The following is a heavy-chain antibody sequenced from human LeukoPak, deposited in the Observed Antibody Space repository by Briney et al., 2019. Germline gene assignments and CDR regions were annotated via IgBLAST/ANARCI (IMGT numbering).Heavy chain of an antibody. J-gene: IGHJ5*02. CDR3: ARCSAYYYDSSLVWFDP. Sequence: PSQTLSLTCIVSGGSISSGGHYWSWIRQHPGKGLEWIGYINYSGSTYYNPSLKSRVTISVDTSQNQFSLKLSSVTAADTAVYYCARCSAYYYDSSLVWFDPWGQGTLVTVSS. CDR2: INYSGST. D-gene: IGHD3-22*01. V-gene: IGHV4-31*03. CDR1: GGSISSGGHY.